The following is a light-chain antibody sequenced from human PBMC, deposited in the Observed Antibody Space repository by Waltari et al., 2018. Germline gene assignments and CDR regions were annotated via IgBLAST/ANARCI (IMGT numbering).Light chain of an antibody. CDR1: QGVNNF. CDR2: GSS. CDR3: QQHADYPLT. V-gene: IGKV1-16*01. Sequence: DIQMTQSPSSLSASGGDTVTITCRASQGVNNFLVWLQQRPGKAPKSLIYGSSTLQSGVPSRFSGSGYGTDFTLTISSLQPEDIATYYCQQHADYPLTFGGGTRVEIK. J-gene: IGKJ4*01.